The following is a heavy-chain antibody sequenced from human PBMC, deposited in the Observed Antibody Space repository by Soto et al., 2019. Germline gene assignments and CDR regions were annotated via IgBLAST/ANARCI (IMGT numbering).Heavy chain of an antibody. J-gene: IGHJ5*02. CDR1: GDSISSNNNY. Sequence: QVQLQESGPGLVKPSQTLSLTCTVSGDSISSNNNYWSWLRQPPGEGLEWIGFISYSGTTSYSPSLKSRVAISLYTSKNQFSLSLSSVTAADTAVYYCARGRGYSYGLDPWGQGTLVTVSS. V-gene: IGHV4-30-4*01. CDR3: ARGRGYSYGLDP. CDR2: ISYSGTT. D-gene: IGHD5-18*01.